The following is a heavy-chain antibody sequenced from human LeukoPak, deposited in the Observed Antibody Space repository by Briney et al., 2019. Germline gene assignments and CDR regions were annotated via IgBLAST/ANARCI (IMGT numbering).Heavy chain of an antibody. CDR2: ISGPST. D-gene: IGHD5/OR15-5a*01. CDR1: RFTFGTYA. CDR3: ASRRVAVPSTRAFDF. V-gene: IGHV3-48*03. J-gene: IGHJ4*02. Sequence: GGSLRLSCAASRFTFGTYAMNWVRQTPGKGLEWISCISGPSTYYADSVKGRFTISRDNAKNSLYLQMNSLRAEDTAVYYCASRRVAVPSTRAFDFWGQGSLVTVSS.